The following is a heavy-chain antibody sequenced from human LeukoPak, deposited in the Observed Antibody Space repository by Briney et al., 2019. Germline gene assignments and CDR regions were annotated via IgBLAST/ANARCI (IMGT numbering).Heavy chain of an antibody. J-gene: IGHJ4*02. D-gene: IGHD3-9*01. V-gene: IGHV3-48*01. CDR1: GFTFSSYS. Sequence: GGSLRLSCAASGFTFSSYSMNWVRQAPGKGLEWVSYISSSSSTIYYADSVKGRFTISRDNAKNSLYLQMNSLRAEDTAVYYCARDRDDILTGGGFDYWGQGTLVTVSS. CDR3: ARDRDDILTGGGFDY. CDR2: ISSSSSTI.